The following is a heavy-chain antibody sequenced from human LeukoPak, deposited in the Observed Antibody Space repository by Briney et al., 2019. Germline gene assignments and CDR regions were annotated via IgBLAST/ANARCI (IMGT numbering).Heavy chain of an antibody. Sequence: SVKVSCKASGGTFSSYAISWVRQAPGQGLEWMGGIIPIFGTANYAQKFQGRVTITADGSTSTAYMELSSLRSEDTAVYYCAREYSSGWYYFDYWGQGTLVTVSS. CDR2: IIPIFGTA. CDR1: GGTFSSYA. J-gene: IGHJ4*02. D-gene: IGHD6-19*01. V-gene: IGHV1-69*01. CDR3: AREYSSGWYYFDY.